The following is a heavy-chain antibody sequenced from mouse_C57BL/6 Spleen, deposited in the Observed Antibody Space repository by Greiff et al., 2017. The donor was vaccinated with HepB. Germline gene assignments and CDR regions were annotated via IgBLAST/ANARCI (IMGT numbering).Heavy chain of an antibody. Sequence: EVQLVESGPGLVKPSQSLSLTCSVTGYSITSGYYWNWIRQFPGNKLEWMGYISYDGSNNYNPSLKNRISITRDTSKNQFFLKLNSVTTEDTATYYCARFYYYGTYWYFDVWGTGTTVTVSS. V-gene: IGHV3-6*01. D-gene: IGHD1-1*01. CDR3: ARFYYYGTYWYFDV. CDR2: ISYDGSN. CDR1: GYSITSGYY. J-gene: IGHJ1*03.